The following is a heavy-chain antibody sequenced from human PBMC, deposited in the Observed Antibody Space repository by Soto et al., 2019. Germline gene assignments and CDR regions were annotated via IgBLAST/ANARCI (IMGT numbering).Heavy chain of an antibody. J-gene: IGHJ4*02. CDR1: GFTFSSYA. CDR2: ISGSDGST. Sequence: PGGSLRLSCAASGFTFSSYAMNWVRQAPGKELEWVSVISGSDGSTYYADSVKGRFTISRDNSKNTLNLQMNSLRAEDTAVYYCARRSSSWYFDYWGQGTLVTVSS. D-gene: IGHD6-13*01. V-gene: IGHV3-23*01. CDR3: ARRSSSWYFDY.